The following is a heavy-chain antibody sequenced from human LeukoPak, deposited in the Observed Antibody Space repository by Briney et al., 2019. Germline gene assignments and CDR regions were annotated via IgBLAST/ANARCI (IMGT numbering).Heavy chain of an antibody. Sequence: PGGSLRLSCAASGFTFSSYNMHWLRQAPGKGLEWLTVISYDGSYKSYADSVKGRFTISRDNSKNMLYLQMNSLRAEDTALYYCARDHSAMPSYWGQGTLVTVSS. CDR1: GFTFSSYN. V-gene: IGHV3-30*03. D-gene: IGHD2-2*01. CDR3: ARDHSAMPSY. J-gene: IGHJ4*02. CDR2: ISYDGSYK.